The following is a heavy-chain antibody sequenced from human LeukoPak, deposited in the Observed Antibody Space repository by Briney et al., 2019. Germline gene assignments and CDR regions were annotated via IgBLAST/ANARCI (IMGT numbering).Heavy chain of an antibody. CDR3: XRDXXHDXSGXYXXXTXEY. CDR2: ISSSSSYI. Sequence: CAASGFTFSNYNMNWVRQAPGKGLEWVSSISSSSSYIYYAGSVKGRFAISRDNSKNSLYMQMNSLRAEDTAVYYCXRDXXHDXSGXYXXXTXEYWGQXILVTVSS. D-gene: IGHD3-22*01. CDR1: GFTFSNYN. J-gene: IGHJ4*02. V-gene: IGHV3-21*01.